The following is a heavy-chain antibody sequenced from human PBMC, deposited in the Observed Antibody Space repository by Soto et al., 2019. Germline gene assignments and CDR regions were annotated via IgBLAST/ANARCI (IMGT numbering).Heavy chain of an antibody. CDR3: ARVYYDFSDYYGMDV. CDR2: IWYDGSNK. D-gene: IGHD3-3*01. Sequence: PGGSLRLSCAASGFTFISYGMHWVRQAPGKGLEWVAVIWYDGSNKYYADSVKGRFTISRDNSKNTLYLQMNSLRAEDTAVYYCARVYYDFSDYYGMDVWGQGTTVTVSS. CDR1: GFTFISYG. J-gene: IGHJ6*02. V-gene: IGHV3-33*01.